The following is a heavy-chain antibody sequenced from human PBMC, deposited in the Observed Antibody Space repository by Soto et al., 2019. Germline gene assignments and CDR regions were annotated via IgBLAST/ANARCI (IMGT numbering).Heavy chain of an antibody. D-gene: IGHD2-15*01. CDR1: GFTVGSNY. CDR2: IYSGGST. V-gene: IGHV3-53*04. CDR3: AGHCSGGSCYKNYYYMDV. Sequence: GGSLRLSCAASGFTVGSNYMSWVRQAPGKGLEWVSVIYSGGSTYYADSVKGRFTISRHNSKNTLYLQMNSLRAEDTAVYYCAGHCSGGSCYKNYYYMDVWGKGTTVTXS. J-gene: IGHJ6*03.